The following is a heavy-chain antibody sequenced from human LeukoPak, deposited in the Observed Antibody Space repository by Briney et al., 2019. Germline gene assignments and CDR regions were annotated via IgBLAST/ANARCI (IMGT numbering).Heavy chain of an antibody. Sequence: GGSLRLSCAASGFTFSSYWMHWVRHAPGKGLVWVSRINSDGSSTSYADSVKGRFTISRDNSKNTLYLQMNSLRAEDTAVYYCAKWDTYYDSSGYYFYWGQGTLVTVSS. V-gene: IGHV3-74*01. D-gene: IGHD3-22*01. CDR3: AKWDTYYDSSGYYFY. CDR2: INSDGSST. CDR1: GFTFSSYW. J-gene: IGHJ4*02.